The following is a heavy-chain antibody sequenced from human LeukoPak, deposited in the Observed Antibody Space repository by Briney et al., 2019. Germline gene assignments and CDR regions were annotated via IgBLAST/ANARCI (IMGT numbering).Heavy chain of an antibody. CDR1: GFTFSDYA. J-gene: IGHJ3*02. CDR2: ITTNGGST. D-gene: IGHD3-3*01. Sequence: GGSLRLSCAASGFTFSDYAMNWVRQAPGKGLEWVAAITTNGGSTYYADSVKGRFTISRDNSKNTLYLQMNSLRAEDTAVYYCARPHYDFWSGAAFDIWGQGTMVTVSS. V-gene: IGHV3-23*01. CDR3: ARPHYDFWSGAAFDI.